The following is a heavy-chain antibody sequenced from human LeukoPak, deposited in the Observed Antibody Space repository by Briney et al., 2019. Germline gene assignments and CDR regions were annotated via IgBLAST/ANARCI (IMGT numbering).Heavy chain of an antibody. Sequence: GGTLRFSCAASGFTFSSYAMSWVRQAPGKGLEWVSVLIGSGGSTYYADSVKGRITISRDTSKNTLYLQMNSLRAEATAVYYYAKSVGAVYCGYDYAFEIWGQGTMVTVSS. V-gene: IGHV3-23*01. D-gene: IGHD1-1*01. CDR2: LIGSGGST. CDR3: AKSVGAVYCGYDYAFEI. CDR1: GFTFSSYA. J-gene: IGHJ3*02.